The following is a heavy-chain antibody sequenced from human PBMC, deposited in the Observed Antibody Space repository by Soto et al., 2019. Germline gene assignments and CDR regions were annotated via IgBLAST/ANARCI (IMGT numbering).Heavy chain of an antibody. Sequence: NPSETLSLTCTVSGGSISSGDYHWSWLRQPPGKGLESIGYIYYSGTTYYNPSLKSRVTISVDTSKNQFSLKLSSVTAADTAVYYCARIGYQLLGYYGLDVWGQGTTVTVSS. CDR3: ARIGYQLLGYYGLDV. V-gene: IGHV4-30-4*01. D-gene: IGHD2-2*01. J-gene: IGHJ6*02. CDR1: GGSISSGDYH. CDR2: IYYSGTT.